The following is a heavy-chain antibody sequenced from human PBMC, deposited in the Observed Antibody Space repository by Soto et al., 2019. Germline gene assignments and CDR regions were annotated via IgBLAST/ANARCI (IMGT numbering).Heavy chain of an antibody. CDR3: ARENPGYCSGGSCYSLDY. CDR2: IGYDGSNK. D-gene: IGHD2-15*01. J-gene: IGHJ4*02. CDR1: GFTFSSYG. Sequence: QVQLVESGGGVVQPGRSLRLSCAASGFTFSSYGMHWVRQAPGKGLEWVAVIGYDGSNKYYADSVKGRFTISRDNSKNTLYLQMNSLRAEDTAVYYCARENPGYCSGGSCYSLDYWGQGTLVTVSS. V-gene: IGHV3-33*01.